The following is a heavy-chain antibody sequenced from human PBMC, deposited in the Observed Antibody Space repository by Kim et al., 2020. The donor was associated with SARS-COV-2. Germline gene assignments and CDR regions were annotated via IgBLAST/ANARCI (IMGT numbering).Heavy chain of an antibody. CDR1: GGSISSYY. CDR3: ARDSNSDYYGSGSYLAYYYGMDV. J-gene: IGHJ6*02. V-gene: IGHV4-59*01. Sequence: SETLSLTCTVSGGSISSYYWSWIRQPPGKGLEWIGYIYYSGSTNYNPSLKSRVTISVDTSKNQFSLKLSSVTAADTAVYYCARDSNSDYYGSGSYLAYYYGMDVWGQGTTVTVSS. CDR2: IYYSGST. D-gene: IGHD3-10*01.